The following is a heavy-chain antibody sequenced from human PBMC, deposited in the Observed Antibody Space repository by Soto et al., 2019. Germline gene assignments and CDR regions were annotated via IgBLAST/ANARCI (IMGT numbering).Heavy chain of an antibody. CDR3: AREYYYDSSGYYDY. V-gene: IGHV3-74*01. CDR1: GFTFSSYS. CDR2: INSDGSST. J-gene: IGHJ4*02. Sequence: GSLRLSCAASGFTFSSYSMNWVRQAPGKGLVWVSRINSDGSSTSYADSVKGRFTISRDNAKNTLYLQMNSLRAEDTAVYYCAREYYYDSSGYYDYWGQGTLVAVSS. D-gene: IGHD3-22*01.